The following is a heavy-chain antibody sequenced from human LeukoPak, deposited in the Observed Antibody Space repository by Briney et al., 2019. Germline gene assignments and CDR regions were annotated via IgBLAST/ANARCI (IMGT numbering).Heavy chain of an antibody. CDR2: IYTSGST. D-gene: IGHD4-23*01. CDR1: GGSISSGSYY. V-gene: IGHV4-61*02. CDR3: ARVVVTGLYYYYYMDV. Sequence: SQTLSLTCTVSGGSISSGSYYWSWIRQPAGKGLEWIGRIYTSGSTNYNPSLKSRVTISVDTSKNQFSLKLSSVTAADTAVYYCARVVVTGLYYYYYMDVWGKGTTVTVSS. J-gene: IGHJ6*03.